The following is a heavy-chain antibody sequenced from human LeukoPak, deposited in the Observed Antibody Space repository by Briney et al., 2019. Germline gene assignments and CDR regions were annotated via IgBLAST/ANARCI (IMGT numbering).Heavy chain of an antibody. Sequence: GGSLRLSCAASGFTFSSYSMNWVRQAPGKGLEWVSSISSSSSYIYYADSVKGRFTISRDNTKNSLYLQMNSLRAEDTAVYSCARNLMAADGRYGEYHYYYYMDVWGRGTTVTISS. J-gene: IGHJ6*03. D-gene: IGHD6-13*01. CDR1: GFTFSSYS. V-gene: IGHV3-21*01. CDR2: ISSSSSYI. CDR3: ARNLMAADGRYGEYHYYYYMDV.